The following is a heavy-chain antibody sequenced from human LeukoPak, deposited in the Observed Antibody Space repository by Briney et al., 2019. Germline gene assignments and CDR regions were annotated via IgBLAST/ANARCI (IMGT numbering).Heavy chain of an antibody. Sequence: PSETLSLTCTVSGGSISSSSYYWGWIRQPPGKGLEWIGSIYYSGSTYYNPSLKSRVTISVDTSKNQFSLKLSSVTAADTAVYYCARHSFDDICSSTSCYSDNWFDPWGQGTLVTVSS. CDR2: IYYSGST. CDR1: GGSISSSSYY. V-gene: IGHV4-39*01. D-gene: IGHD2-2*01. J-gene: IGHJ5*02. CDR3: ARHSFDDICSSTSCYSDNWFDP.